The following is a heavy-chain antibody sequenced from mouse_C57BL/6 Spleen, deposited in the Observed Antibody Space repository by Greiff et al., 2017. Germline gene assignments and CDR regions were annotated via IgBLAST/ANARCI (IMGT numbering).Heavy chain of an antibody. Sequence: QVQLQQSGPELVKPGASVKLSCKASGYTFTSYDINWVKQRPGQGLEWIGWIYPRDGSTKYNEKFKGKATLTVDTSSSTAYMELHSLTSEDSAVYFCARECTTVVGYFDVWGTGTTVTVSS. CDR1: GYTFTSYD. CDR3: ARECTTVVGYFDV. V-gene: IGHV1-85*01. D-gene: IGHD1-1*01. J-gene: IGHJ1*03. CDR2: IYPRDGST.